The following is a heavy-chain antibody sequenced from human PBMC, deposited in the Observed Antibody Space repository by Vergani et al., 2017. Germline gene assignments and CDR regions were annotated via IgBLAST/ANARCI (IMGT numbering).Heavy chain of an antibody. V-gene: IGHV3-21*01. D-gene: IGHD2-2*02. J-gene: IGHJ6*02. CDR1: GFTFSSYS. Sequence: EVQLVESGGGLVKPGGSLRLSCAASGFTFSSYSMNWVRQAPGKGLEWVSSISSSSSYIYYADSVKGRFTISRDNAKNSLYLQRNSLRAEDTAVYYCARGGYQLLYFRIDYYYYGMDVWGQGTTVTVSS. CDR2: ISSSSSYI. CDR3: ARGGYQLLYFRIDYYYYGMDV.